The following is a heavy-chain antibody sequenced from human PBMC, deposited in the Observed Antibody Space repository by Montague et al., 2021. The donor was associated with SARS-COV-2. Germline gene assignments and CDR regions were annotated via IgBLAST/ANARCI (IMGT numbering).Heavy chain of an antibody. CDR2: IYYSGST. V-gene: IGHV4-59*01. J-gene: IGHJ3*02. D-gene: IGHD3-3*01. CDR3: ARVRGSTIFGVVIISAFDI. CDR1: GGSISSYY. Sequence: SETLSLTCTVSGGSISSYYWSWIRQPPGKGLEWIGYIYYSGSTNYNPSLKSRVTISVDTSKKQFSLKLSSVTAADTAVYYCARVRGSTIFGVVIISAFDIWGQGTMVTVSS.